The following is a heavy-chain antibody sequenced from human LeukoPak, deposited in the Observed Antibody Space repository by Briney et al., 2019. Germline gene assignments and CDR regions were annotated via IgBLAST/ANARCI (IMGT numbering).Heavy chain of an antibody. D-gene: IGHD3-10*01. CDR3: AREPYSSGSYQVDY. CDR1: GFTFSSHS. V-gene: IGHV3-48*01. Sequence: GSLRLSCAASGFTFSSHSMNWVRQAPGKGLEWVSYISGSSSTIYYADSVKGRFTISRDNAKNSLYVQMNSLRADDTAVYYCAREPYSSGSYQVDYWGQGTPVTVSS. J-gene: IGHJ4*02. CDR2: ISGSSSTI.